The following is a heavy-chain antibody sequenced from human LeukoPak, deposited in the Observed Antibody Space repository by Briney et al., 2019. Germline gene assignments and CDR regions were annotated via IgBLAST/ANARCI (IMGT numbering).Heavy chain of an antibody. CDR2: SRSDAKGE. CDR1: GFTFSNAW. D-gene: IGHD3-3*01. CDR3: ARDFWSGYYAGY. J-gene: IGHJ4*02. V-gene: IGHV3-30*02. Sequence: GGSLRLSCAASGFTFSNAWMSWVRQAQGKGLEWVAFSRSDAKGEYYADSVKGRFTISRDNSKNTLYLQMNSLRPDDTALYYCARDFWSGYYAGYWGRGALVTVSS.